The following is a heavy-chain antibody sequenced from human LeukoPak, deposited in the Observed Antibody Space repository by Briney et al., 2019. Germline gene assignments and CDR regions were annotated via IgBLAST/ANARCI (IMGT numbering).Heavy chain of an antibody. V-gene: IGHV3-53*01. CDR2: IYGGGST. CDR3: ARDAYNSGWFGWFDP. J-gene: IGHJ5*02. CDR1: GFTVRTTY. Sequence: PGGSLRLSCVLSGFTVRTTYMSWVRQAPGKGLEWVSLIYGGGSTYYADSVKGRFTMSKDTSKNTVYLQMNSLRAEDTAVYYCARDAYNSGWFGWFDPWGQGTLVTVSS. D-gene: IGHD6-19*01.